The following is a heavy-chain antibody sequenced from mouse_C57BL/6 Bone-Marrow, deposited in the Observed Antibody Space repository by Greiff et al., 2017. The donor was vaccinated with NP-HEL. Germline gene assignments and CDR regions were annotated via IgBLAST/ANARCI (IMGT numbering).Heavy chain of an antibody. Sequence: VQLQESGAELVRPGASVTLSCKASGYTFTDYEMHWVKQTPVHGLEWIGAIDPETGGTAYNQKFKGKAILTADKSYSTAYMELRSLTSEDSAVYYCTRSSMVTTWDAMDYWGQGTSVTVSS. V-gene: IGHV1-15*01. D-gene: IGHD2-2*01. CDR3: TRSSMVTTWDAMDY. J-gene: IGHJ4*01. CDR2: IDPETGGT. CDR1: GYTFTDYE.